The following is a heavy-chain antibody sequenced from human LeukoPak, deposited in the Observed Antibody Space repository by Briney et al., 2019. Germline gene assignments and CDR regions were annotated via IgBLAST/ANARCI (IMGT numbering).Heavy chain of an antibody. V-gene: IGHV1-69*05. CDR1: GGTFSSYA. J-gene: IGHJ4*02. CDR2: IIPIFGTA. CDR3: AREDRGYQHFDY. Sequence: ASVKVSCKASGGTFSSYAISWVRQAPGQGLEWMGGIIPIFGTANYAQKFQGRVTITTDESTSTAYMELSSLRSEDTAVYYCAREDRGYQHFDYWGQGTLVTVSS. D-gene: IGHD2-2*01.